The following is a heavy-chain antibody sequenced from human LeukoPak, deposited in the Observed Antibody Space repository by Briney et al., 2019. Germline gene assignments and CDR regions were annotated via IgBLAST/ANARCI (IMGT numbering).Heavy chain of an antibody. V-gene: IGHV3-30*04. CDR1: GFTFTNYA. Sequence: GRSLRLSCAASGFTFTNYAMHWVRQAPGKGLEWVALISSDERDTYYADSVKGRFTISRDNSKNTLSLQMNSLRAEDTAVYFCARSPYTNYPTSDYWGQGTLVTVSS. J-gene: IGHJ4*02. D-gene: IGHD4-11*01. CDR2: ISSDERDT. CDR3: ARSPYTNYPTSDY.